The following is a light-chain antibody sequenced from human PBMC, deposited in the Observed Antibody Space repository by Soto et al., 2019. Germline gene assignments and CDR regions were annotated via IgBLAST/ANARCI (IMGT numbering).Light chain of an antibody. CDR1: QSISSW. J-gene: IGKJ4*01. CDR3: QQYNSYPLT. V-gene: IGKV1-5*03. CDR2: KAS. Sequence: DIQMTQSPSTLSASVGDRVTITCRASQSISSWLAWYQQKPEKAPKLLIYKASSLESGVPSRFSGSGSGTEFTLTISSLQPDDFATYYCQQYNSYPLTFGGGTKVEIK.